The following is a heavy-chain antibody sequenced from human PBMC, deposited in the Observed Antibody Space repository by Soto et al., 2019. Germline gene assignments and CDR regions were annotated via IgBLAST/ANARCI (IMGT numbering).Heavy chain of an antibody. D-gene: IGHD3-10*01. CDR2: ISATAVNT. V-gene: IGHV3-23*01. J-gene: IGHJ4*02. Sequence: GGSLRLSCAASGFTFSNYAMTWVRQAPGKGLEWVSAISATAVNTFYADSVKGRFTVSRDNSKNTLYLRMNSLRAEDTAVYYCAKDSGSFDDWGPGTLVTVSS. CDR3: AKDSGSFDD. CDR1: GFTFSNYA.